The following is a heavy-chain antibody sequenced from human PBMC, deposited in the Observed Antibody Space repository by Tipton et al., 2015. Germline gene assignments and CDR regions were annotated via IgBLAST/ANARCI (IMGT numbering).Heavy chain of an antibody. Sequence: QSGAEEKKPGESLKISCKGSGYIFTSFWIGWVRQMPGKRLEWMGTIYPGDSETRSNPSFQGQVTISADKSITTAYLQRLSLTASDPAMYYCVRRARRVGSHSYPYYFDYWGQGTLVPVSS. CDR2: IYPGDSET. V-gene: IGHV5-51*01. J-gene: IGHJ4*02. D-gene: IGHD1-26*01. CDR3: VRRARRVGSHSYPYYFDY. CDR1: GYIFTSFW.